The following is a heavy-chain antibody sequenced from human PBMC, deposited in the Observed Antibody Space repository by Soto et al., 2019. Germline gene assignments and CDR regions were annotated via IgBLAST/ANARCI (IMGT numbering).Heavy chain of an antibody. CDR1: GGSLSSSSW. J-gene: IGHJ4*02. V-gene: IGHV4-4*02. CDR2: IFYSGST. Sequence: ASETLSLTCAVSGGSLSSSSWWSWVRQPPGKTLEWLGEIFYSGSTKYNPSLNSRVTISADQSKNDFSLRLSSVTAADTAAYYCVHHGGVPYYHDFWGQGMLVTVSS. CDR3: VHHGGVPYYHDF. D-gene: IGHD2-8*01.